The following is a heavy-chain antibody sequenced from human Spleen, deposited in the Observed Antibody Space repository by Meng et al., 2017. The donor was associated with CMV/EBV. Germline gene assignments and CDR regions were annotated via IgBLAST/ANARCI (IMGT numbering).Heavy chain of an antibody. V-gene: IGHV4-4*01. CDR1: GGSISATSNW. D-gene: IGHD2-15*01. CDR3: ARSPGWWSLDY. Sequence: CAVCGGSISATSNWWSWVRQPPGKGLEWIAEVSHSGSAKSIPSLKSRVTMSIDRTKNQFSLTLTSVTAADTGVYFCARSPGWWSLDYWGQGALVTVSS. J-gene: IGHJ4*02. CDR2: VSHSGSA.